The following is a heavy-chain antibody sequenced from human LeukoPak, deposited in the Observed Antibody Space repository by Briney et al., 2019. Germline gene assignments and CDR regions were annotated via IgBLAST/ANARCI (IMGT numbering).Heavy chain of an antibody. V-gene: IGHV1-2*02. CDR1: GYTFTGYY. Sequence: ASVKVSCKASGYTFTGYYMHWVRQAPGQGPEWMGWINPNSGGTNYAQKFQGRVTMTRDTSISTAYMELSRLRSDDTAVYYCVTAEAVAGFDYWGQGTLVTVSS. CDR3: VTAEAVAGFDY. J-gene: IGHJ4*02. CDR2: INPNSGGT. D-gene: IGHD6-19*01.